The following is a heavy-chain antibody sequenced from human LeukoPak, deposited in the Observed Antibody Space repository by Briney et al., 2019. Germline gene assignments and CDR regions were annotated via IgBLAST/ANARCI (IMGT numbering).Heavy chain of an antibody. D-gene: IGHD4/OR15-4a*01. J-gene: IGHJ4*02. CDR1: GFTVSSNS. CDR3: VTRAGAYSHPYDY. Sequence: GGSLRLSCTVSGFTVSSNSMSGVRQAPGKGLEWVSFIYSDNTHYSDSAKGRFTISKDNSKNTQSLQMKNLRAEDTATYYCVTRAGAYSHPYDYWGQGTLVTVST. CDR2: IYSDNT. V-gene: IGHV3-53*01.